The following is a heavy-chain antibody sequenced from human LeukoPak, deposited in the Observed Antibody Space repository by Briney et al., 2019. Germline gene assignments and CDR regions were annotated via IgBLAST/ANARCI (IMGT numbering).Heavy chain of an antibody. D-gene: IGHD3-3*01. CDR3: AKGRIFGVVIDAFDI. Sequence: PGGSLRLSCAASGFTFSSYAMSWVRQAPGKGLEWVSAISGSGGSTNYADSVKGRFTISRDNSKNTLYLQMNSLRAEDTAVYYCAKGRIFGVVIDAFDIWGQGTMVTVSS. V-gene: IGHV3-23*01. J-gene: IGHJ3*02. CDR1: GFTFSSYA. CDR2: ISGSGGST.